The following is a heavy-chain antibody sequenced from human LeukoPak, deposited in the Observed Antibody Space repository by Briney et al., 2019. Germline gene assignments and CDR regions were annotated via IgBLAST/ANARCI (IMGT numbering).Heavy chain of an antibody. Sequence: GGSLRLSCAASGFTVSSNYMSWVRQAPGKGLEWVSVIYSGGSTYYADSVKGRFTISRDNSKNTLYLQMNSLRAEDTAVYYCARGRRGDSGYDGEIYFDYWGQGTLVTVSS. CDR2: IYSGGST. V-gene: IGHV3-53*01. D-gene: IGHD5-12*01. CDR1: GFTVSSNY. CDR3: ARGRRGDSGYDGEIYFDY. J-gene: IGHJ4*02.